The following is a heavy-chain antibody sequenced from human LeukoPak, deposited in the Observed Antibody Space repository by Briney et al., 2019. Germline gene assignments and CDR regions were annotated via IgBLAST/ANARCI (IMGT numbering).Heavy chain of an antibody. CDR3: TRALPNGYYRH. CDR1: GYTSTTFG. V-gene: IGHV1-18*01. Sequence: ASVKVSSKASGYTSTTFGISWGRQAPGQGLDWMGCIITDNGNTKYAQPLQGAVTVTTDISTTTAYMELRSLTSDDTAIYYCTRALPNGYYRHWGQGNLVTVSS. CDR2: IITDNGNT. J-gene: IGHJ1*01. D-gene: IGHD3-22*01.